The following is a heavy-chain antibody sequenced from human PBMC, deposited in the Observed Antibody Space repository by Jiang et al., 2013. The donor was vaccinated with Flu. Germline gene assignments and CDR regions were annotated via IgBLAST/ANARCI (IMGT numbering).Heavy chain of an antibody. Sequence: GAEVKKPGESLRISCKGSGYRFTSYWISWVRQMPGKGLEWMGRIDPSDSYSNYSPSFQGHVNISVDRSINTAYLQWSSLKASDTAMYYCARHNGASVDQRSLPGNNWFNPGPGTLVTVSS. CDR1: GYRFTSYW. D-gene: IGHD6-13*01. V-gene: IGHV5-10-1*01. J-gene: IGHJ5*02. CDR2: IDPSDSYS. CDR3: ARHNGASVDQRSLPGNNWFNP.